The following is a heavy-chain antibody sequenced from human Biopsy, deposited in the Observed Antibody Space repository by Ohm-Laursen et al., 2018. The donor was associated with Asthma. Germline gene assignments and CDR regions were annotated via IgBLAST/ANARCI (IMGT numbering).Heavy chain of an antibody. Sequence: SLRLSCSASGFTFIDSYMSWVRQAPGKGLEWVSYIRGGGHIMYYADSVKGRFTISRDNANNLVYLEMNSLRVEDTAVYYCARTFHFWSPYHAEHYQLWGQGTLVTVPS. D-gene: IGHD3-3*02. CDR2: IRGGGHIM. CDR3: ARTFHFWSPYHAEHYQL. CDR1: GFTFIDSY. V-gene: IGHV3-11*01. J-gene: IGHJ1*01.